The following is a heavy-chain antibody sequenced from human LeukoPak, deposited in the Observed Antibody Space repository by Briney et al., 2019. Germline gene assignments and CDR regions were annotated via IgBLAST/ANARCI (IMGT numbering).Heavy chain of an antibody. CDR3: TRLVVLLPGVSSGHRIHAFDI. D-gene: IGHD3-22*01. CDR2: IRSKANSYAT. CDR1: GFTFSGSA. V-gene: IGHV3-73*01. J-gene: IGHJ3*02. Sequence: GGSLRLSCAASGFTFSGSAMHWVRQASGKGLEWVGRIRSKANSYATAYAASVKGRFTISRDDSKNTAYLQMNSLKTEDTAVYYCTRLVVLLPGVSSGHRIHAFDIWGQGTMVTVSS.